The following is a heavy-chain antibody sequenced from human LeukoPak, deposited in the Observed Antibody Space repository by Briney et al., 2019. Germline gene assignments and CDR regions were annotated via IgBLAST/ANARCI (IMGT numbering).Heavy chain of an antibody. D-gene: IGHD1-26*01. J-gene: IGHJ3*02. Sequence: GRSLRLSCPASGFTLSNYSMHWVRQTTGKGLEWVSGIGTAGDRYYPASVKGRFTISREIAKSSLYLQMNSLRAEDTAVYYCARVGLGAVHDAFDIWGQGTTVTVSS. CDR1: GFTLSNYS. CDR2: IGTAGDR. V-gene: IGHV3-13*04. CDR3: ARVGLGAVHDAFDI.